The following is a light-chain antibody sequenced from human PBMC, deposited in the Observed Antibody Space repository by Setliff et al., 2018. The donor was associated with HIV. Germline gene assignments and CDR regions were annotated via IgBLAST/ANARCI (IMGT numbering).Light chain of an antibody. CDR2: DVT. CDR3: CSYTSSLTYV. Sequence: QSALAQPPSASGSPGQSVTISCTGTSSDVGSYNFVSWYQQHPGRAPKLMIYDVTKRPSGVSDRFSGSKSGNTASLTISGLQTEDEADYYCCSYTSSLTYVFGTGTKVTV. V-gene: IGLV2-14*03. CDR1: SSDVGSYNF. J-gene: IGLJ1*01.